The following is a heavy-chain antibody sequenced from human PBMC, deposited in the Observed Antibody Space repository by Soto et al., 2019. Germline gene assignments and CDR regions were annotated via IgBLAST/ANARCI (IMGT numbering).Heavy chain of an antibody. J-gene: IGHJ3*02. V-gene: IGHV3-21*01. D-gene: IGHD3-3*01. CDR2: ISSSSSYI. CDR1: GFTFSSYS. CDR3: ARDRVLRFLEWYLNDAFDI. Sequence: GGSLRLSCAASGFTFSSYSMNWVRQAPGKGLEWVSSISSSSSYIYYADSVKGRFTISRDNAKNSLYLQMNSLRAEDTAVYYCARDRVLRFLEWYLNDAFDIWGQGTMVTVSS.